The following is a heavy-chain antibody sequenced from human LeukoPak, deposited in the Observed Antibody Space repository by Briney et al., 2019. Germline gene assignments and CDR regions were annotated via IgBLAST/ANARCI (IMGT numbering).Heavy chain of an antibody. CDR3: AKDSTSGRYALDY. V-gene: IGHV3-23*01. Sequence: GGSLRLSCAASGFTFSSYAMYWVRQAPGKGLDWVSAISSSGTTTYYADSVKGRFTISRDNSKNTLFLQMDSLRAEDTAVYYCAKDSTSGRYALDYWGQGTLVTVSS. J-gene: IGHJ4*02. D-gene: IGHD2-2*01. CDR2: ISSSGTTT. CDR1: GFTFSSYA.